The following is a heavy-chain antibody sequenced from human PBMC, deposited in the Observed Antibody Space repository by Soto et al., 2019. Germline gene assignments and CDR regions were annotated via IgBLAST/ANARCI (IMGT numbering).Heavy chain of an antibody. CDR3: ARRYGYSFDY. CDR2: IYYSGST. Sequence: QVQLQESGPGLVKPSETLSLTCTVSGGSISSYYWSWIRQPPGKGLEWIGYIYYSGSTNYNPSLKSPVTISVDTSKNQLSLKLRSVTAADTAVYYCARRYGYSFDYWGQGTLVTVSS. V-gene: IGHV4-59*08. D-gene: IGHD5-18*01. CDR1: GGSISSYY. J-gene: IGHJ4*02.